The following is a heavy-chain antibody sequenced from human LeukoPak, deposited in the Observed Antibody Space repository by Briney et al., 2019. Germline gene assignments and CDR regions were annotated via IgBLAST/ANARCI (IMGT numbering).Heavy chain of an antibody. V-gene: IGHV1-8*01. D-gene: IGHD5-12*01. CDR3: ARGPVRDIVATIEINYYYYMDV. CDR2: MNPNSGNT. J-gene: IGHJ6*03. CDR1: GYTFTSYD. Sequence: ASVKVSCKASGYTFTSYDINWVRQATGQGLEWMGWMNPNSGNTGCAQKFQGRVTMTRNTSISTAYMELSSLRSEDTAVYYCARGPVRDIVATIEINYYYYMDVWGKGTTVTISS.